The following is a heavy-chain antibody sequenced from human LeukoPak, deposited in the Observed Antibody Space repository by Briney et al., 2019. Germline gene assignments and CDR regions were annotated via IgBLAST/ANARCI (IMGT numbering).Heavy chain of an antibody. V-gene: IGHV4-30-4*01. CDR1: GGSISSGDYY. D-gene: IGHD2-2*02. J-gene: IGHJ6*02. CDR2: LYYSGST. CDR3: ARDGVVPAAIRPYYYYYGMDV. Sequence: SQTLSLTCTVSGGSISSGDYYWSWIRQPPGKGLEWIGYLYYSGSTYYNPSLKSRVTISVDTSKNQFSLKLSSVTAADTAVYYCARDGVVPAAIRPYYYYYGMDVWGQGTTVTVSS.